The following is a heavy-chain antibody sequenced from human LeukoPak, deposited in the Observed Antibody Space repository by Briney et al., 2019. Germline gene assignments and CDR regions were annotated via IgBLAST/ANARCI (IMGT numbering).Heavy chain of an antibody. CDR3: AKDQYCTSTSCYVGY. CDR2: IYYNGNT. D-gene: IGHD2-2*01. J-gene: IGHJ4*02. CDR1: GGSISSYY. V-gene: IGHV4-59*01. Sequence: SETLSLTCTVSGGSISSYYWIWIRQPPGKGLEWIGFIYYNGNTNYNPSLKSRVTISEDSSKSQSSLKLTSVTAADTAVYYCAKDQYCTSTSCYVGYWGQGTLVTVSS.